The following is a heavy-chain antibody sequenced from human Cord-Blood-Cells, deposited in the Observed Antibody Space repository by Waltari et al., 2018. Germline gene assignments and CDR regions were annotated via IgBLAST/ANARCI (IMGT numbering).Heavy chain of an antibody. J-gene: IGHJ2*01. CDR1: GFTFSSYW. Sequence: EVQLVESGGGLVQPGGSLRLSCAASGFTFSSYWMHWVRQAPGKGLVWVSRTNSDGSSTSYADSVKGRFTIARDNAKNTLYLQMNSLRAEDTAVYYCARDRGLYWYFDLWGRGTLVTVSS. V-gene: IGHV3-74*01. CDR2: TNSDGSST. CDR3: ARDRGLYWYFDL. D-gene: IGHD3-10*01.